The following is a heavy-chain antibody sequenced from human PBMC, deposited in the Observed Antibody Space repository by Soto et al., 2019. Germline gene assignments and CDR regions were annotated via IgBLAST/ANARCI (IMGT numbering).Heavy chain of an antibody. J-gene: IGHJ6*02. V-gene: IGHV4-39*01. Sequence: SGTLSLTCTVSGGSISSSSYYWGWIRQPPGKGLEWIGSIYYSGSTYYNPSLKSRVTISVDTSKNQFSLKLSSVTAADTAVYYCARHLDWAARDAGRYGMDVWGQGTTVTVSS. CDR1: GGSISSSSYY. D-gene: IGHD6-6*01. CDR3: ARHLDWAARDAGRYGMDV. CDR2: IYYSGST.